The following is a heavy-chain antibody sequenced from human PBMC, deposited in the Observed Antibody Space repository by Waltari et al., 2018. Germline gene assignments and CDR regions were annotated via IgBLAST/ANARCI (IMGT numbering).Heavy chain of an antibody. CDR3: ARGIGVLVWRGAFDS. Sequence: QVQLVQSGAEVKKPGASVKVSGTASGYTFTSYDINWVGQAPGQGLEGMVWMNPNCGNTGYAQKFQGRVTITRNTSISTAYMELSSLRSEDTAVYYCARGIGVLVWRGAFDSWGQGTMVTVSS. J-gene: IGHJ3*02. D-gene: IGHD2-8*02. CDR2: MNPNCGNT. V-gene: IGHV1-8*03. CDR1: GYTFTSYD.